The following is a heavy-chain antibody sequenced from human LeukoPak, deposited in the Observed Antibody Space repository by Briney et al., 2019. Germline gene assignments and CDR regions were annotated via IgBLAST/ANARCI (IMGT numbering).Heavy chain of an antibody. D-gene: IGHD2-15*01. CDR3: ARVYCSGGSCFNWFDP. V-gene: IGHV4-34*01. Sequence: SSETLSLTCAVYGGSFSGYYWSWIRQPPGKGLEWIGEINHSGSTNYNPSLKSRVTISVDTSKNQFSLKLSSVTAADTAVYYCARVYCSGGSCFNWFDPWGQGTLVTVSS. J-gene: IGHJ5*02. CDR1: GGSFSGYY. CDR2: INHSGST.